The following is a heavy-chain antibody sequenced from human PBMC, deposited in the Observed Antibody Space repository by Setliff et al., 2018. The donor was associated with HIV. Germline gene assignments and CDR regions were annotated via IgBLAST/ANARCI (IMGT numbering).Heavy chain of an antibody. D-gene: IGHD2-2*01. CDR2: IWYDGGNK. J-gene: IGHJ4*02. CDR1: GFTFSSYG. Sequence: GGSLRLSCAASGFTFSSYGMHWVRQAPGKGLEWVAVIWYDGGNKYYADSVKDRFTISRDNSKNTLYLQMNSLRAEDTAVYYCARLMPNWDYFDYWGQGTQVTVSS. CDR3: ARLMPNWDYFDY. V-gene: IGHV3-33*01.